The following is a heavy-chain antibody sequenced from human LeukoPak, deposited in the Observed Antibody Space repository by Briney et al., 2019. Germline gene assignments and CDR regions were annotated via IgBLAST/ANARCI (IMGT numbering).Heavy chain of an antibody. CDR1: VYSFTFYY. J-gene: IGHJ4*02. CDR3: ARLGAVAGTGPLGY. V-gene: IGHV1-2*02. CDR2: INPNSGGT. D-gene: IGHD6-19*01. Sequence: ASVKVSCKASVYSFTFYYMHWVRQAPGQGLEWMGWINPNSGGTNYAQKFQGRVTMTRDTSISTAYMELSKLRSDDTAVYYCARLGAVAGTGPLGYWGQGTLVTVSS.